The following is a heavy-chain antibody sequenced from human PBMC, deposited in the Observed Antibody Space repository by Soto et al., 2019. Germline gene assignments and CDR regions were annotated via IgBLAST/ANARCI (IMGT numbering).Heavy chain of an antibody. CDR2: IYYSGPT. Sequence: QVQLQESGPGLVKPSETLSLTCTVSGGSISSYYWSWIRQPPGKRLEWIGYIYYSGPTNYNPSLKRRVSLSGDTSKHQCSLKLSSVTAADTAVYYCARSGTPDDAFDIWGQGTMVTVSS. J-gene: IGHJ3*02. D-gene: IGHD1-1*01. V-gene: IGHV4-59*01. CDR3: ARSGTPDDAFDI. CDR1: GGSISSYY.